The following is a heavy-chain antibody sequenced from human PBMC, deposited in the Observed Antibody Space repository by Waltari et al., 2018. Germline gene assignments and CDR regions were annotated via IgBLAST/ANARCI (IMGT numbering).Heavy chain of an antibody. CDR1: GYAFSGFY. D-gene: IGHD3-16*02. CDR2: INPNSGDT. V-gene: IGHV1-2*02. Sequence: QAQLMQSGAEVKQPGASVQVSCKASGYAFSGFYIHWVRQAPGQGLEWMGWINPNSGDTHHAQKFQDSVTLTRDTSITTTYLELSSLTSDDAAVYFCARDQYGGYPPNAFDLWGQGTKVTVSS. J-gene: IGHJ3*01. CDR3: ARDQYGGYPPNAFDL.